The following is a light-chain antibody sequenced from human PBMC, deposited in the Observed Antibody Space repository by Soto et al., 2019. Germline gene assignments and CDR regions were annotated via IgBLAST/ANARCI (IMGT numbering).Light chain of an antibody. CDR2: EGS. CDR3: CAYAGSSTYV. V-gene: IGLV2-23*01. Sequence: QSALTQPASVSGSPGPSITISCNGTSSDVGSYNLVSWYQQHPGNAPKPMIYEGSKRPSGVSNRYSGSKSGNTAYLPISGVQAHEEAGYSSCAYAGSSTYVFGTETKVTVL. J-gene: IGLJ1*01. CDR1: SSDVGSYNL.